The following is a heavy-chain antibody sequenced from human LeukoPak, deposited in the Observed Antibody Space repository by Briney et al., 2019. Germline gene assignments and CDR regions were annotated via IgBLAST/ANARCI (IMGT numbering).Heavy chain of an antibody. CDR3: AKPLTYYYDSSGYYPDY. J-gene: IGHJ4*02. Sequence: PGGSLRLSCAASGFSFSDDDMHWVRQAPGKGLEWVTFIRYDGTNTYAGSVKGRFTISRDNSKNTLYLQMNSLRAEDTAVYYCAKPLTYYYDSSGYYPDYWGQGTLVTVSS. D-gene: IGHD3-22*01. CDR2: IRYDGTNT. CDR1: GFSFSDDD. V-gene: IGHV3-30*02.